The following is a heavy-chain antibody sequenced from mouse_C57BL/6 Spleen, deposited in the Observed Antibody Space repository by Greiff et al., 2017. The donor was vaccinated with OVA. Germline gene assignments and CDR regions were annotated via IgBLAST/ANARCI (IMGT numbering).Heavy chain of an antibody. CDR1: GYTFTEYT. J-gene: IGHJ2*01. CDR2: FYPGSGSI. Sequence: VQLQQSGAELVKPGASVKLSCKASGYTFTEYTIHWVKQRSGQGLEWIGWFYPGSGSIKYNEKFKDKATLTADKSSSTVYMELSRLTSEDSAVYFCARHEETQLRLRGGFDYWGQGTTLTVSS. CDR3: ARHEETQLRLRGGFDY. D-gene: IGHD3-2*02. V-gene: IGHV1-62-2*01.